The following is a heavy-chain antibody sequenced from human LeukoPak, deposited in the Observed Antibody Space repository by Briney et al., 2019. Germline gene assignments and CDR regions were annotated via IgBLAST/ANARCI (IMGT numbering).Heavy chain of an antibody. CDR2: IYYSGSA. Sequence: SETLSLTCTVSGGSISSSSYYWGWIRQPPGKGLEWIGSIYYSGSAYYNPSLKGRVTISVDTSRNQFSLKLTSVTAADTAVYYCAKVSDRDSSGYYWGFEYWGQGTLVTVSS. CDR3: AKVSDRDSSGYYWGFEY. J-gene: IGHJ4*02. D-gene: IGHD3-22*01. CDR1: GGSISSSSYY. V-gene: IGHV4-39*07.